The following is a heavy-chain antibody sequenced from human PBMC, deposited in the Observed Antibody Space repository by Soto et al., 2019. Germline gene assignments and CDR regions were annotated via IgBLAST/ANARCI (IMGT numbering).Heavy chain of an antibody. CDR3: ARVAVVPAAYNWFDP. CDR2: INAGNGNT. CDR1: GYTFTSYA. V-gene: IGHV1-3*01. J-gene: IGHJ5*02. D-gene: IGHD2-2*01. Sequence: ASGKVSCKASGYTFTSYAMHWVRQAPGQRLEWMGWINAGNGNTKYSQKFQGRVTITRDTSASTAYMELSSLRSEDTAVYYCARVAVVPAAYNWFDPWGQGTLVTVSS.